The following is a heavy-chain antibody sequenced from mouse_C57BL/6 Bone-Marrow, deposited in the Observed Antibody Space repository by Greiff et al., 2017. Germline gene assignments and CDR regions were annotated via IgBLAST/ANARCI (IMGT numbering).Heavy chain of an antibody. V-gene: IGHV1-61*01. Sequence: QVQLQQPGAELVRPGSSVKLSCKASGYTFTSYWMDWVKQRPGQGLEWIGNIYPSDSETHYNPKFKDKATLTVDKSSSTAYMQLSSLTSEDSAIYYCARQDGSSYDWFAYWGQGTLVTVSA. CDR3: ARQDGSSYDWFAY. J-gene: IGHJ3*01. CDR1: GYTFTSYW. CDR2: IYPSDSET. D-gene: IGHD1-1*01.